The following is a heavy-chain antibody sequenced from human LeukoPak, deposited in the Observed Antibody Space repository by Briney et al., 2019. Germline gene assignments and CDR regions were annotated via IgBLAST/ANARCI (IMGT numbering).Heavy chain of an antibody. J-gene: IGHJ4*02. CDR1: GFTFDDYG. D-gene: IGHD6-13*01. CDR3: AKGVAAVGI. V-gene: IGHV3-23*01. Sequence: GGSLRLSCAASGFTFDDYGMSWVRQAPGKGLEWVSAVPGSGGSTFYADSVKGRFTISRDNSKNTLYLQMNSLRTDDTAVYYCAKGVAAVGIWGQGTLVTVSS. CDR2: VPGSGGST.